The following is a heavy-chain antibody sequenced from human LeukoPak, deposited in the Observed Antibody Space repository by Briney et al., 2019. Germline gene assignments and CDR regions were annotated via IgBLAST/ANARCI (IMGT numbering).Heavy chain of an antibody. J-gene: IGHJ3*01. CDR1: GGTFSSYA. V-gene: IGHV1-69*05. D-gene: IGHD6-19*01. CDR2: IIPIFGTA. Sequence: SVKVSCKASGGTFSSYAISWVRQAPGQGLEWMGGIIPIFGTANYAQKFQGRVTITTDESTSTAYMELSSLRSEDTAVYYCARTDSSEGDFDLWGQGTMVAVSS. CDR3: ARTDSSEGDFDL.